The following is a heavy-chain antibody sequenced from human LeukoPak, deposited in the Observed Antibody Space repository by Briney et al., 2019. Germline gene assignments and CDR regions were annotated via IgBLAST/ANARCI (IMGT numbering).Heavy chain of an antibody. CDR3: ARDLGWGTTIYFDY. V-gene: IGHV1-69*04. CDR1: GGTFSSYA. CDR2: LTPIRDIA. Sequence: SVKVFCKASGGTFSSYAISWARQAPGQGLEWRGRLTPIRDIANYAQMFRGRVTITADKSTSTAYMEQSSQRSEDTAVYYCARDLGWGTTIYFDYCGQGTLVTVSS. J-gene: IGHJ4*02. D-gene: IGHD3-3*01.